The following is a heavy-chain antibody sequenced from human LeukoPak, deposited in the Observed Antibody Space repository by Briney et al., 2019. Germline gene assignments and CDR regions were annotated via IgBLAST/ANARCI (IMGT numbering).Heavy chain of an antibody. Sequence: SETLSLTCTVSGGSISGHYWSWIRQPPGKGLEWIGEISHRGSTKYNPSLKSRVTISLDTSKNQFSLKLSSVTAADTSNYYCARGGGIAAQDYWGQGTLVTVSS. J-gene: IGHJ4*02. CDR3: ARGGGIAAQDY. D-gene: IGHD6-6*01. V-gene: IGHV4-34*01. CDR1: GGSISGHY. CDR2: ISHRGST.